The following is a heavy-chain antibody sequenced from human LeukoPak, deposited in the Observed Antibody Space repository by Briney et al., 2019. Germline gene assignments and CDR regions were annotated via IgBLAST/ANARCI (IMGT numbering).Heavy chain of an antibody. CDR3: ARDRDSGGNGRLGFEY. V-gene: IGHV3-23*01. CDR2: ISGSAGST. J-gene: IGHJ4*02. Sequence: GGSLRLSCAASGFTFSSYAMSWVRQAPGKGLEWVSAISGSAGSTYYADPVKGRFTISRDNSKNTLSLQMNSLRVDDTAVYYCARDRDSGGNGRLGFEYWGQGTLVTVSS. D-gene: IGHD4-23*01. CDR1: GFTFSSYA.